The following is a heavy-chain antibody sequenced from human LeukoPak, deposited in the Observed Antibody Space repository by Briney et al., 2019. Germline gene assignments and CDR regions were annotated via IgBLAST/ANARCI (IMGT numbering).Heavy chain of an antibody. V-gene: IGHV3-21*01. D-gene: IGHD6-13*01. CDR2: ISSSSSHI. CDR3: ARNIAAAGTDDAFDI. Sequence: GGSLRLSCAASGFTFSSYSMNWVRQAPGKGLEWVSSISSSSSHIYYADSVKGRFTISRDNAKNSLYLQMNSLRAEDTAVYYCARNIAAAGTDDAFDIWGQGTMVTVSS. J-gene: IGHJ3*02. CDR1: GFTFSSYS.